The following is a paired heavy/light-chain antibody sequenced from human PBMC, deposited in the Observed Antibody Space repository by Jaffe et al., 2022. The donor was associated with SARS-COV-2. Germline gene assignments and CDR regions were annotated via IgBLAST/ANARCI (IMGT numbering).Heavy chain of an antibody. V-gene: IGHV5-51*01. D-gene: IGHD3-3*02. CDR2: IFCGDSDI. CDR1: GYNFTDYW. Sequence: EVQLVQSGAEVTKPGESLKISCKASGYNFTDYWIGWVRQMPGEGLEWMGIIFCGDSDIRYSPSFEGQITISADRSISTAYLQWNSLKASDTAVYYCARSSLAGRWTQRSDYWGQGTLVTVSS. J-gene: IGHJ4*02. CDR3: ARSSLAGRWTQRSDY.
Light chain of an antibody. CDR2: ETN. J-gene: IGLJ3*02. CDR3: LLSHSAAWV. V-gene: IGLV7-46*01. Sequence: QAVVTQEPSLTVSPGGTVTLTCGSDTGAVTSYHYPYWIQQKPGQAPRTLIYETNNRHSWTPVRFSGSLLGGKAALTLSGAQPEDEAAYYCLLSHSAAWVFGGGTKLTVL. CDR1: TGAVTSYHY.